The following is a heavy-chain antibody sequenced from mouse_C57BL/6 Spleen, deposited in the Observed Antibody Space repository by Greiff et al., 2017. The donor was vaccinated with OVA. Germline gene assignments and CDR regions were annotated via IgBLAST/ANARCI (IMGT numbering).Heavy chain of an antibody. CDR3: ANLDDYGVGAWFAY. D-gene: IGHD2-4*01. V-gene: IGHV1-80*01. CDR1: GYAFSSYW. CDR2: IYPGDGDT. Sequence: QVQLQQSGAELVKPGASVKISCKASGYAFSSYWMNWVKQRPGKGLEWIGQIYPGDGDTNYNGKFKGKATLAADSSSSTADMQLSSLTSEDSAVYFCANLDDYGVGAWFAYWGQGTLVTVSA. J-gene: IGHJ3*01.